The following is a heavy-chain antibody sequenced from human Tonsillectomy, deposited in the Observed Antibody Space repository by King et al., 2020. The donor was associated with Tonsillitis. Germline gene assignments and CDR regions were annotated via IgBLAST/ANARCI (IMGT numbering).Heavy chain of an antibody. Sequence: VQLVQSGAEVKKPGSSVKVSCKASGGTFSSYAISWVRQAPGQGLEWMGGIIPIFGTANYAQKFQGRVTITADESTSTAYMELSSLRSEDTAVYYFAATNSRGSGNTGTDYWGQGTLVTVSS. V-gene: IGHV1-69*01. CDR1: GGTFSSYA. CDR3: AATNSRGSGNTGTDY. D-gene: IGHD1-14*01. J-gene: IGHJ4*02. CDR2: IIPIFGTA.